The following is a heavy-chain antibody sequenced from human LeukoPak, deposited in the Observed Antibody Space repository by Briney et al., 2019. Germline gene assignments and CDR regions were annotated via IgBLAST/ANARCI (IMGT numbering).Heavy chain of an antibody. Sequence: ASVKVSCKASGYTFTSYGISWVRQAPGQGLEWMGWISAYNGNTNYAQKLQGKVTMTTDTSTSTAYMELRSLRSEDTAVYYCARGPWGYCSSTSCYATGGYGMDVWGQGTTVTVSS. CDR1: GYTFTSYG. D-gene: IGHD2-2*01. J-gene: IGHJ6*02. CDR3: ARGPWGYCSSTSCYATGGYGMDV. CDR2: ISAYNGNT. V-gene: IGHV1-18*01.